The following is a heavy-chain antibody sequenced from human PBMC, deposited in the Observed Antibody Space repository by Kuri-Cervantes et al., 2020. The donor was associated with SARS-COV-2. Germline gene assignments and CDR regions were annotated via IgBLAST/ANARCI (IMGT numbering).Heavy chain of an antibody. Sequence: GGSLRLSCVASGFTFSGHWMHWVRQAPGKGLEWVSVIYSGGTTYYADSVMGRFTISRDNSKNTLFLQMNSLRAEDTAVYYCARGFTGSTSYYYYYMDVWGKGTTVTVSS. D-gene: IGHD1-7*01. CDR3: ARGFTGSTSYYYYYMDV. CDR2: IYSGGTT. V-gene: IGHV3-53*01. CDR1: GFTFSGHW. J-gene: IGHJ6*03.